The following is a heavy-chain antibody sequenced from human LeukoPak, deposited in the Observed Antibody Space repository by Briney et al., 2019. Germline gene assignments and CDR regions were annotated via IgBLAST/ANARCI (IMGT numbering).Heavy chain of an antibody. D-gene: IGHD4-17*01. CDR2: MRSKAYGGTT. Sequence: GGSLRLSCSASGFTFGDYAMNWFRQAPGKGLEWVGFMRSKAYGGTTEYAASVKGRFTISRDDSKSIDYLQMNSLKIEDTGLYYCTRDRPRYDYGDYRDTFAIWGQGTMVTVSS. CDR1: GFTFGDYA. V-gene: IGHV3-49*03. CDR3: TRDRPRYDYGDYRDTFAI. J-gene: IGHJ3*02.